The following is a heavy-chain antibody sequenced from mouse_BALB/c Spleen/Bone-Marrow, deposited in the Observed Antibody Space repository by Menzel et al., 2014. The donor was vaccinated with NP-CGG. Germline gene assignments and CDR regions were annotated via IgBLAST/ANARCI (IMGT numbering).Heavy chain of an antibody. Sequence: DVKLVESGGGLVKPGGSLKLSCAASGFTLSDYYMYWVRQTPEKRLEWVATISDGGSYTDYPGSVKGRFTVSRDNAKNNLYLQMSSLKSEDTAMYFCARTYRPFALDYWGQGTSATVSS. CDR1: GFTLSDYY. J-gene: IGHJ4*01. D-gene: IGHD2-14*01. V-gene: IGHV5-4*02. CDR3: ARTYRPFALDY. CDR2: ISDGGSYT.